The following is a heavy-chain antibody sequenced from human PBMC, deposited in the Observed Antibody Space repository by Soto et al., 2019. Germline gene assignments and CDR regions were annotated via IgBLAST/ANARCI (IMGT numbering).Heavy chain of an antibody. Sequence: LRLSCAASGFIFSSYGMHWVRQAPGKGLEWVAVIWYDGSNKYYADSVKGRFTISRDNSKNTLYLQMNSLRAEDTAVYYCARDHYYDSSGYYRYFDYWGQGTLVTVSS. D-gene: IGHD3-22*01. CDR3: ARDHYYDSSGYYRYFDY. J-gene: IGHJ4*02. CDR1: GFIFSSYG. V-gene: IGHV3-33*01. CDR2: IWYDGSNK.